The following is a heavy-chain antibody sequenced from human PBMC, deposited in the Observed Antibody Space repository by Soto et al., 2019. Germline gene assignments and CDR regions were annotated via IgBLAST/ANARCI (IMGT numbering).Heavy chain of an antibody. CDR3: ASIHVAVVGFDY. V-gene: IGHV4-39*01. CDR1: GGSISSSSYY. Sequence: QLQLQESGPGLVKPSETLSLTCTVSGGSISSSSYYWGWIRQPPGKGLEWIGSIYYSGRTYYNPSLKSRVTISVDTSKNQFSLKLSSVTAADTAVYYCASIHVAVVGFDYWGQGTLVTVSS. D-gene: IGHD6-19*01. CDR2: IYYSGRT. J-gene: IGHJ4*02.